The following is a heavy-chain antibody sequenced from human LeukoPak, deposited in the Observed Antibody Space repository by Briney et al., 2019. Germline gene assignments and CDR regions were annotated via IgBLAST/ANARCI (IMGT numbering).Heavy chain of an antibody. D-gene: IGHD6-19*01. CDR2: IYPNGGST. V-gene: IGHV3-23*01. Sequence: GGSLRLSCAASGFTFSTYSMTWVRQGPGKGLEWVSSIYPNGGSTFYADSVKGRFTISRDNSKNTLHLQMSSLRTEDTAIYYCTKDVVPDSGWDLDYWGQGTLVTVSS. J-gene: IGHJ4*02. CDR3: TKDVVPDSGWDLDY. CDR1: GFTFSTYS.